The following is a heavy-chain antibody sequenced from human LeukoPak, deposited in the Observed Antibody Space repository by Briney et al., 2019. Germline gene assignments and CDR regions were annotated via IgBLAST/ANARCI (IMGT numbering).Heavy chain of an antibody. J-gene: IGHJ4*02. CDR1: GYSAPTYL. Sequence: GESLKISCQGSGYSAPTYLIGWVRQIPGKGLEWIGIINPSDSDTRYSPSFQGHVSTSADTSISTASLQSSNLKASDTALYYGARHMWGVVAAGWGQGTLVTVSS. D-gene: IGHD2-2*01. CDR2: INPSDSDT. CDR3: ARHMWGVVAAG. V-gene: IGHV5-51*01.